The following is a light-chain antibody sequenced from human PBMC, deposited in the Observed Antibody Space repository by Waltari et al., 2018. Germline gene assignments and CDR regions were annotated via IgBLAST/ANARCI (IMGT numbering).Light chain of an antibody. V-gene: IGKV1-39*01. CDR3: QQSHSPPFT. CDR1: QSVTTS. CDR2: AAS. Sequence: DIQMTQSPASLAASWGDRVTITCRPSQSVTTSLNWYQQKSGESPKLLISAASSFQSGVPSRFSGSGSGTDFTLTITHLQPEDVATYFCQQSHSPPFTFGPGTKV. J-gene: IGKJ3*01.